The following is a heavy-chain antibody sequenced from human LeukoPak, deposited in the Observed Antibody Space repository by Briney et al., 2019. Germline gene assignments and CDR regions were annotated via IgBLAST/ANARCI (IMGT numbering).Heavy chain of an antibody. CDR1: GYTLTELS. CDR3: ASGRREWFITTWSAFDI. Sequence: ASVKVSCKVSGYTLTELSMHWVRQAPGKGLEWMGGFDPEDGETIYAQKFQGRVTMTEDTSTDTAYMELSSLRSEDTAVYYCASGRREWFITTWSAFDIWGQGTMVTVSS. CDR2: FDPEDGET. V-gene: IGHV1-24*01. J-gene: IGHJ3*02. D-gene: IGHD3-22*01.